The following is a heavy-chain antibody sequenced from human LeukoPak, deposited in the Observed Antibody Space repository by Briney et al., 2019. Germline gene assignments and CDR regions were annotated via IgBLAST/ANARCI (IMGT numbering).Heavy chain of an antibody. CDR2: IIPIFGTA. CDR1: GGTFINYA. Sequence: SVTVSFMASGGTFINYAISWVRQAPGQGLEWVGGIIPIFGTANYAQKFQGRVTITADESTSTAYMELSSLRSEDTAVYYCARGLSDIVVVPAAPRSAFDIWGQGTMVTVSS. J-gene: IGHJ3*02. CDR3: ARGLSDIVVVPAAPRSAFDI. D-gene: IGHD2-2*01. V-gene: IGHV1-69*01.